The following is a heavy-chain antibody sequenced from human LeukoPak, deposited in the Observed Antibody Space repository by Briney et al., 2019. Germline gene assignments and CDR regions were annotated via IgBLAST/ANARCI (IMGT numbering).Heavy chain of an antibody. J-gene: IGHJ2*01. CDR2: IIPIFGTA. V-gene: IGHV1-69*06. D-gene: IGHD6-19*01. CDR1: GGTFSSYA. CDR3: ATQRRIAVAASYWYFDL. Sequence: SVKVSCKASGGTFSSYAISWVRQAPGQGLEWMGGIIPIFGTANYAQKFQGRVTMTEDTSTDTAYMELSSLRSEDTAVYYCATQRRIAVAASYWYFDLWGRGTLVTVSS.